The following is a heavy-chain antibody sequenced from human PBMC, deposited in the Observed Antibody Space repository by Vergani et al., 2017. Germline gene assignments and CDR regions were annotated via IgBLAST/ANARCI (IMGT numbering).Heavy chain of an antibody. CDR2: INTNTGNP. D-gene: IGHD5-24*01. V-gene: IGHV7-4-1*02. CDR3: AKDTLEAVYFDY. J-gene: IGHJ4*02. Sequence: QVQLVQSGAEVKKPGSSVKVSCKASGGTFSSYTISWVRQAPGQGQAPGQGLEWMGRINTNTGNPAYAQGFRGRFVFSLDTSVNTAYLQINNLKSDDTAVYYCAKDTLEAVYFDYWGQGTLVTVSS. CDR1: GGTFSSYT.